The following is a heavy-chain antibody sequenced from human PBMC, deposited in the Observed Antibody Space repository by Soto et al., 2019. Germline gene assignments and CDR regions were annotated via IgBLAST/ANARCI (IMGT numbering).Heavy chain of an antibody. CDR2: ISTYSGNA. Sequence: ASVKVSCKASGYTFNTYGISWVRQAPGQGPEWMGWISTYSGNADYAQKFQGRVSMTTDTSASTVSMELRNLSSDDTAVYYCAREYQLLRPADYWGQGTLVTVSS. D-gene: IGHD2-2*01. CDR1: GYTFNTYG. CDR3: AREYQLLRPADY. J-gene: IGHJ4*02. V-gene: IGHV1-18*01.